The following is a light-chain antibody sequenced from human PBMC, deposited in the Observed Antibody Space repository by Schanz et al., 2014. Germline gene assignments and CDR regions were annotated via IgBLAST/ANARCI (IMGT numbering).Light chain of an antibody. CDR1: SSDVGGYNY. CDR3: FSYTRLTTPYV. CDR2: DVS. V-gene: IGLV2-14*03. J-gene: IGLJ1*01. Sequence: QSALTQPASVSGSPGQSITISCTGTSSDVGGYNYVSWYQHHPGKAPKLMIYDVSDRPSGVSNRFSGSKSGNTASLTISGLQTEDEADYYCFSYTRLTTPYVFGSGTKLTVL.